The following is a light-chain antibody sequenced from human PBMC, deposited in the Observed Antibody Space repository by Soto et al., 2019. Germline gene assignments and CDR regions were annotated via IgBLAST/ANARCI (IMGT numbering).Light chain of an antibody. CDR1: SSNIGAGYD. V-gene: IGLV1-40*01. CDR3: QSYDRSLSGSV. CDR2: GNT. Sequence: QSVLTQPPSVSGAPGQRVTISCTGSSSNIGAGYDVHWYQQLPGTAPKLLIYGNTIRPSGVPDRFSGSKSGTSASLAITGLQAEDEADYYCQSYDRSLSGSVFGGGTQLTVL. J-gene: IGLJ3*02.